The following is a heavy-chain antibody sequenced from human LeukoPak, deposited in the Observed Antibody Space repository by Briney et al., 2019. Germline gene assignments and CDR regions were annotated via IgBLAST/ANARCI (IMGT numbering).Heavy chain of an antibody. CDR1: GFTFSTVG. Sequence: GGSLRLSCAASGFTFSTVGMHCVRQAPGKGLEWVAAISYDGSNQYYIDSVKGRFTISRDNSKNTLYLQMSSLRAEDTAVYYCTKLINYDDYWGQGTQVTVSS. D-gene: IGHD3-22*01. V-gene: IGHV3-30*18. J-gene: IGHJ4*02. CDR3: TKLINYDDY. CDR2: ISYDGSNQ.